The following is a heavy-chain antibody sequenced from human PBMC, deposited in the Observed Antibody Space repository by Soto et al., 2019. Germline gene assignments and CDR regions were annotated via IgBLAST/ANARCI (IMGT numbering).Heavy chain of an antibody. CDR1: GDSINNADYY. J-gene: IGHJ3*01. D-gene: IGHD3-10*01. CDR3: ARVRGSAFDL. CDR2: IYYSGTT. Sequence: QVQLQESGPGLVKPSQTLSLNCSVSGDSINNADYYWSWIRQHAGQGLEWIGYIYYSGTTYYNPSLKSRVTISMDTSKNQLSLEMSSVTAAYTAVYYCARVRGSAFDLRGQGTMVTVSS. V-gene: IGHV4-31*03.